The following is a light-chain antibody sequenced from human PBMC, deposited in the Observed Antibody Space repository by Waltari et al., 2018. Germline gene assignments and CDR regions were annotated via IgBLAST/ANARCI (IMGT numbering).Light chain of an antibody. V-gene: IGLV1-47*01. J-gene: IGLJ2*01. CDR3: AAWDDSRSVV. CDR1: TSNIGKTH. CDR2: DSD. Sequence: QSLLTQSPPASGTPGQRVSISCSGITSNIGKTHVYWYQHSPGTAPSLLIYDSDRRPSGVPERFSASKSGTSASLAISGLRSEDEADYYCAAWDDSRSVVFGGGTRLTVL.